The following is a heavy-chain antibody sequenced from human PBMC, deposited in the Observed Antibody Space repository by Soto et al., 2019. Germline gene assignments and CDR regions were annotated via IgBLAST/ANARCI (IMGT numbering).Heavy chain of an antibody. Sequence: EVQLVESGGGLVQPGGSLRLSCAASGFTFSNYWMSWVRQAPGQGLEWVANIKHDGTEKYYVDSVKGRFTISRDNAKNSLYLQMNSLRAEDTAVYYCARARDFGSTYFDSWGQGTLVTVSS. CDR3: ARARDFGSTYFDS. CDR2: IKHDGTEK. V-gene: IGHV3-7*03. D-gene: IGHD3-3*01. CDR1: GFTFSNYW. J-gene: IGHJ4*02.